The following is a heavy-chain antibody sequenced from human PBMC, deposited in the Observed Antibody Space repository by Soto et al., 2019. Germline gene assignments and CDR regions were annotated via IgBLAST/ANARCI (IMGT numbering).Heavy chain of an antibody. V-gene: IGHV1-69*12. CDR1: GGTFSSYA. Sequence: QVQLVQSGAEVKKPGSSVKVSCKASGGTFSSYAISWVRQAPGQGLEWMGGIIPIFGTANYAQKFQGRVTITADESTRTAYMELSSLRSEDTAVYYCARDPPLAIAAPYYYGMDVWGQGTTVTVSS. CDR3: ARDPPLAIAAPYYYGMDV. J-gene: IGHJ6*02. D-gene: IGHD6-6*01. CDR2: IIPIFGTA.